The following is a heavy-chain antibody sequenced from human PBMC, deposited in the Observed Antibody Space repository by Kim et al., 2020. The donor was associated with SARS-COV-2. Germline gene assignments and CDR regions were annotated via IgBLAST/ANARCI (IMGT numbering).Heavy chain of an antibody. J-gene: IGHJ5*02. D-gene: IGHD3-22*01. CDR3: AREIYDSSGYYGWFDP. Sequence: VKGRFTISRHNSKNTLYLQMNSLRAEDTAVYYCAREIYDSSGYYGWFDPWGQGTLVTVSS. V-gene: IGHV3-53*04.